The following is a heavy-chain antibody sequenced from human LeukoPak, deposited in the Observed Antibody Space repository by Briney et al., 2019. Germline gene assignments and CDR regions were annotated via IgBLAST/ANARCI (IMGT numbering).Heavy chain of an antibody. D-gene: IGHD5-18*01. V-gene: IGHV3-21*01. J-gene: IGHJ4*02. Sequence: PGGSLRLSCAASGFTFSNAWMNWVRQAPGKGLEWVSSISSSSTYIYYADSVKGRFTISRDNAKNSPSLQMNGLRVEDTAVYYCARGSGYRYGEFDYWGQGTLVTVSS. CDR1: GFTFSNAW. CDR3: ARGSGYRYGEFDY. CDR2: ISSSSTYI.